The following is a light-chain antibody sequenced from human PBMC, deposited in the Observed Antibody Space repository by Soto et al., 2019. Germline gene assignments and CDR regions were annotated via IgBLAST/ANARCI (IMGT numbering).Light chain of an antibody. CDR1: SNDVGSYNL. CDR3: SSYASSSTWV. CDR2: EVS. Sequence: QSALTQPASVSGSPGQSITISCTGTSNDVGSYNLVSWYQQHPGKAPKLMIYEVSKRPSGVSNRFSGSKSGNTASLTISGLQAEDEADYYCSSYASSSTWVFGGGTKLTVL. V-gene: IGLV2-23*02. J-gene: IGLJ3*02.